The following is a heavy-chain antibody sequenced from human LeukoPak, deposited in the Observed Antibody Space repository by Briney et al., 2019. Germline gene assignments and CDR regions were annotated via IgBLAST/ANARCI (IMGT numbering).Heavy chain of an antibody. J-gene: IGHJ4*02. Sequence: GGSLRLSCAASGFTFSTYSMNWVRQAPGKGLEWVSYISGTSSTIYYADSVKGRFTISRDNAKYSLFLQMNSLRAEDTAFYYCARDSGTYFDSWGQGTLVTVSS. CDR3: ARDSGTYFDS. D-gene: IGHD1-26*01. CDR1: GFTFSTYS. CDR2: ISGTSSTI. V-gene: IGHV3-48*01.